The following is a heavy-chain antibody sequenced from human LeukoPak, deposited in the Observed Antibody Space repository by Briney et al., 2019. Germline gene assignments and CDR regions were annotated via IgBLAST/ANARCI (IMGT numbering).Heavy chain of an antibody. CDR1: GGSFSGYY. V-gene: IGHV4-34*01. CDR2: INHSGST. CDR3: ARGGIAVAGPFDY. D-gene: IGHD6-19*01. J-gene: IGHJ4*02. Sequence: SETLSLTCAVCGGSFSGYYWSWIRQPPGKGLEWIGEINHSGSTNYNPSLKSRVTISVDTSKNQFSLKLSSVTAADTAVYYCARGGIAVAGPFDYWGQGTLVTVSS.